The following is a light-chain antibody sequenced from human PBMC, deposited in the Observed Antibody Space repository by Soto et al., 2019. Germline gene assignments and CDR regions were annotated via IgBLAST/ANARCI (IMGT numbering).Light chain of an antibody. V-gene: IGLV1-47*01. CDR3: AAWDDSLSGWV. J-gene: IGLJ3*02. CDR2: RNN. Sequence: QPVLTQPPSASGTPGQRVTICCSGSSSNIGSNYVYWYQQLPGTAPKLLIYRNNQRPSGVPDRFSGSKSGTSASLAISGLRSEDEADYYCAAWDDSLSGWVFGGGTKVTVL. CDR1: SSNIGSNY.